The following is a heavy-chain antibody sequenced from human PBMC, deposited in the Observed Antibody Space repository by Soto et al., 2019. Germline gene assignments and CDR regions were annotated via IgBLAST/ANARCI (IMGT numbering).Heavy chain of an antibody. CDR2: IWYDGSNK. CDR1: GFTFSSYG. J-gene: IGHJ4*02. Sequence: QVQLVESGGGVVQPGRSLRLSCAASGFTFSSYGMHWVRQARGKGLEWVAVIWYDGSNKYYADSVKGRFTISRDNSKNTLYLQMNSLRAEDTAVYYCARGSPFCGGDCPPFDYWGQGTLVTVSS. D-gene: IGHD2-21*02. V-gene: IGHV3-33*01. CDR3: ARGSPFCGGDCPPFDY.